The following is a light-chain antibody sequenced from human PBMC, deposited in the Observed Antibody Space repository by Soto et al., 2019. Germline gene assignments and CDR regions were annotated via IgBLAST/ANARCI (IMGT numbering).Light chain of an antibody. V-gene: IGLV2-23*01. CDR3: CSYAGSNYYV. J-gene: IGLJ1*01. CDR2: EGS. CDR1: TNDVGSYNL. Sequence: QSVLTQPASVSGSLGQSITICCTGTTNDVGSYNLVSWYQHHPGKAAKLMIFEGSKRHSGVSTRFSGSKSGNTTSLTISGLQAEDEADFYCCSYAGSNYYVFGTGTTLNVL.